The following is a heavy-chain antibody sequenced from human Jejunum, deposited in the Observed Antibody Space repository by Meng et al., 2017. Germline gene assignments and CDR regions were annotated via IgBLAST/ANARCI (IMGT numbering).Heavy chain of an antibody. J-gene: IGHJ4*02. CDR1: GFTFSNAW. D-gene: IGHD1-1*01. CDR2: IKSKTDAGTT. V-gene: IGHV3-15*01. CDR3: TTYRSWLRTSGTEVEY. Sequence: GESLKISCAASGFTFSNAWMSWVRQAPGKGLEWIGRIKSKTDAGTTDITAPVKGRFTISRDDSRTTLYLQMDRLKTEDTTMYYCTTYRSWLRTSGTEVEYWGQGALVTVSS.